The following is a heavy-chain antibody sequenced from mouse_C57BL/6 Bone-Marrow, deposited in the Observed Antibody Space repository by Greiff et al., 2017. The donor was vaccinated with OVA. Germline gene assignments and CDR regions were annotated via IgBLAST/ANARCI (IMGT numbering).Heavy chain of an antibody. D-gene: IGHD1-1*01. Sequence: VQLQQSGTVLARPGASVKMSCKTSGYTFTSYWMHWVKQRPGQGLEWIGAIYPGNSDTSYNQKFKGKAKLTADTSASTAYMELSSLTNEDSAVYYCTSYYGSSIWYFDVWGTGTTVTVSS. CDR1: GYTFTSYW. CDR3: TSYYGSSIWYFDV. J-gene: IGHJ1*03. V-gene: IGHV1-5*01. CDR2: IYPGNSDT.